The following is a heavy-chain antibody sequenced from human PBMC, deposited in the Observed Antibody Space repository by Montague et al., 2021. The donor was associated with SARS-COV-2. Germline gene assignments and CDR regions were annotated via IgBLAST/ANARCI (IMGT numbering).Heavy chain of an antibody. J-gene: IGHJ4*02. D-gene: IGHD3-10*01. CDR2: ISSSSTI. CDR3: ARDQVLWFGEHVV. Sequence: SLRLSCAASGFTFSSYSMNWVRQTPGKGLEWVSYISSSSTIYYADSVKGRFTISRDNAKNSLYLQMNSLRDEDTAVHYCARDQVLWFGEHVVWGQGTLVTVAS. V-gene: IGHV3-48*02. CDR1: GFTFSSYS.